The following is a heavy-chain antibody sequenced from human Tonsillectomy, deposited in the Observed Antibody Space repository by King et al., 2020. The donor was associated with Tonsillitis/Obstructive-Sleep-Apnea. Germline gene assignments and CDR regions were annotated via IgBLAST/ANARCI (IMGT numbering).Heavy chain of an antibody. CDR2: INHSGST. D-gene: IGHD3-3*01. CDR3: ARGSVLRFLEWLLRRTLYFDY. CDR1: GGSFSGDY. V-gene: IGHV4-34*01. Sequence: VQLQQWGAGLLKPSETLSLTCAVYGGSFSGDYWSWIRQPPGKGLEWIGEINHSGSTNYNPSLKSRVTISVDTSKNQVSLKLSSVTAADTAVYYCARGSVLRFLEWLLRRTLYFDYWGQGTLVTVSS. J-gene: IGHJ4*02.